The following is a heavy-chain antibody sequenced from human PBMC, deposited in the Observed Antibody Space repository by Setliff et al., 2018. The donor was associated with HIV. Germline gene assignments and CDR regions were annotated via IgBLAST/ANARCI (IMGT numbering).Heavy chain of an antibody. CDR1: GGSISSGGYY. J-gene: IGHJ4*02. CDR3: ARCSSSSGGLFDY. V-gene: IGHV4-31*01. D-gene: IGHD6-6*01. CDR2: IYYSGST. Sequence: PSETLSLTCTVSGGSISSGGYYWSWIRQHPGKGREWIGYIYYSGSTYYNPSLKSLVTITVDKSKNQFSLKLSSVTAADTAVYYCARCSSSSGGLFDYWGQGTLVTVSS.